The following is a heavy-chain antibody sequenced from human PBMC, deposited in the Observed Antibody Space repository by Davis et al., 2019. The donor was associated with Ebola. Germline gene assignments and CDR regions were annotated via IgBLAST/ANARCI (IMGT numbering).Heavy chain of an antibody. V-gene: IGHV1-18*04. J-gene: IGHJ4*02. CDR1: GYTFTNYY. Sequence: ASVKVSCKASGYTFTNYYMHWVRQAPGQGLEWMGWISAFKGKTHYAQKFQGRMTLTTDTPTSTAYMELESLRSDDTAVYYCARSTYDILIDFDFWGQGTLVTVSS. D-gene: IGHD3-9*01. CDR3: ARSTYDILIDFDF. CDR2: ISAFKGKT.